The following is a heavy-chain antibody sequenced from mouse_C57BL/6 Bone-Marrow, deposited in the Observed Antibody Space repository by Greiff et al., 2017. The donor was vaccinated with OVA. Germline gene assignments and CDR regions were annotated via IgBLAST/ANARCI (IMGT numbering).Heavy chain of an antibody. V-gene: IGHV1-69*01. CDR3: ARGDYDYDAFDY. J-gene: IGHJ2*01. CDR2: IDPSDSYT. Sequence: QVQLQQSGAELVMPGASVKLSCKASGYTFTSYWMHWVKQRPGQGLEWIGEIDPSDSYTNYNQQFKGKSTLTVDKSSSTAYMQLSSLTSEDSAVYYCARGDYDYDAFDYWGQGTTLTVSS. CDR1: GYTFTSYW. D-gene: IGHD2-4*01.